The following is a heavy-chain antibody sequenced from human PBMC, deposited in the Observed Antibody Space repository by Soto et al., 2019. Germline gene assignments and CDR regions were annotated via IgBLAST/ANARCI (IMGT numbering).Heavy chain of an antibody. J-gene: IGHJ4*02. CDR2: ISYDGYTK. CDR1: GFTFSDYA. D-gene: IGHD5-18*01. CDR3: ARGEGVTNYFQY. V-gene: IGHV3-30-3*01. Sequence: QVQLVESGGGVVQPGRYLRLSCAASGFTFSDYAIHWVRQSPRKGLEWMALISYDGYTKYYADSVKGRFTISRDNSQNTLYLQINSLRVEQTAVEYWARGEGVTNYFQYWGKETLVTVSS.